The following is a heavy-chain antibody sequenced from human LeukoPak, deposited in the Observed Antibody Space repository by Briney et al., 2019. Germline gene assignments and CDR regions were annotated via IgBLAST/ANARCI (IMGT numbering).Heavy chain of an antibody. J-gene: IGHJ4*02. Sequence: PSETLSLTCAVYGGSFSGYYWSWIRQPPGKGLEWIGEINHSGSTNYNPSLKSRATISVDTSKNQFSLKLSSVTAADTAVYYCARVQMEDGYNFDYWGQGTLVTVSS. D-gene: IGHD5-24*01. V-gene: IGHV4-34*01. CDR3: ARVQMEDGYNFDY. CDR2: INHSGST. CDR1: GGSFSGYY.